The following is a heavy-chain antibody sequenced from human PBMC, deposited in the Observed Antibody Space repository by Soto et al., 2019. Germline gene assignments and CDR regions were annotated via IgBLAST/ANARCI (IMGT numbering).Heavy chain of an antibody. Sequence: QVQLVQSGAEVKTPGSSVKVSCRTSGGTLSSYAIYWVRQAPGQGLEWMGRIIPILGTANYAQSFQGTVTIAADQPTSTADMELRSLESEETAIYSCARGVVAGTTSLFDSWGRGTLVTVSS. CDR3: ARGVVAGTTSLFDS. D-gene: IGHD1-7*01. CDR2: IIPILGTA. V-gene: IGHV1-69*08. CDR1: GGTLSSYA. J-gene: IGHJ5*01.